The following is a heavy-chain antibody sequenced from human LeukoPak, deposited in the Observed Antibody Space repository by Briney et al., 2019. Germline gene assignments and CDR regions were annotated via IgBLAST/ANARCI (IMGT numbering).Heavy chain of an antibody. J-gene: IGHJ4*02. V-gene: IGHV1-69*13. D-gene: IGHD1-26*01. Sequence: SVKVSCKASGGTFSSYAISWVRQAPGQGLEWMGGIIPIFGTANYAQKFQGRVTITADESTSTAYMELSSLRSEDTAVYYCARHRQWELLLPFDYWGQGTLVTVSS. CDR2: IIPIFGTA. CDR3: ARHRQWELLLPFDY. CDR1: GGTFSSYA.